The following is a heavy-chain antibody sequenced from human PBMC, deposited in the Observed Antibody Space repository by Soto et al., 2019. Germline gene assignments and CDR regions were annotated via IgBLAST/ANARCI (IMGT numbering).Heavy chain of an antibody. CDR1: GYTFTGYA. Sequence: SVKVSCKASGYTFTGYAMHWVRQAPGQRLEWMGWINAGNGNTKYSQKLQGRVTMTTDTSTSTAYMELRSLRSDDTAVYYCARDVWVVVAANRRWFDPWGQGTLVTVSS. V-gene: IGHV1-3*01. D-gene: IGHD2-15*01. CDR3: ARDVWVVVAANRRWFDP. CDR2: INAGNGNT. J-gene: IGHJ5*02.